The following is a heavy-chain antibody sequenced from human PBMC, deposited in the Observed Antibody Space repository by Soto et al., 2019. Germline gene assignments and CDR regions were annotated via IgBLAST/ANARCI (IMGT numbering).Heavy chain of an antibody. J-gene: IGHJ4*02. Sequence: SETLSLTCTVSGGSISIYYWRWIRQPPGKGLEWSGYIYYSGSTNYNPSLKSRVTISVDTSKNQFSLKLSSVTAADTAVYYCATSPGYSSSWYYFDYWGQGTLVTVSS. CDR3: ATSPGYSSSWYYFDY. CDR1: GGSISIYY. V-gene: IGHV4-59*01. CDR2: IYYSGST. D-gene: IGHD6-13*01.